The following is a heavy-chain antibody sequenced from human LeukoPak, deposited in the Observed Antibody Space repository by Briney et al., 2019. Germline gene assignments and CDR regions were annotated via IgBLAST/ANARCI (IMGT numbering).Heavy chain of an antibody. D-gene: IGHD3-22*01. CDR3: FAYDSDTSLDY. CDR1: GYTFTSYD. CDR2: MHPNGGGT. J-gene: IGHJ4*02. V-gene: IGHV1-2*02. Sequence: ASVKVSCKASGYTFTSYDINWVRQATGQGLEWMGWMHPNGGGTNYAQKFQGRVTMTRDTSISTAFMELSRLRSDDTAVYYCFAYDSDTSLDYWGQGTLVSVSS.